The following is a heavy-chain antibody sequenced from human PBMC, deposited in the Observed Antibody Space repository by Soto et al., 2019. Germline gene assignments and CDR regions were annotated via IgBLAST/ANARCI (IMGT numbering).Heavy chain of an antibody. D-gene: IGHD3-16*01. CDR1: EYTFTDYF. J-gene: IGHJ4*02. Sequence: QVQLVQSGAEVKKPGASVKLSCQASEYTFTDYFIHWVRQAPGQGLEWMGLINLAGTTTTYAQKLQGRLTIIRDSSTRTAYMELSSLRSDDTAVSYCIGAEWGMRYFDDWGQGTLVSVSS. V-gene: IGHV1-46*04. CDR3: IGAEWGMRYFDD. CDR2: INLAGTTT.